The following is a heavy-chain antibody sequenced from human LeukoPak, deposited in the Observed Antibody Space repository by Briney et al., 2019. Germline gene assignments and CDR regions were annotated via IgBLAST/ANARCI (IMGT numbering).Heavy chain of an antibody. CDR2: IDSSSSSI. CDR3: ARSLYCSDTTCYHFNDY. CDR1: GFTFSSYS. Sequence: PGGSLRLSCAASGFTFSSYSMNWVRQAPGKGLEWVSYIDSSSSSIYYADSVKGRFTISRDNAKNSLYLQMNSLRDEDTAVYYCARSLYCSDTTCYHFNDYWGQGTLVTVSS. V-gene: IGHV3-48*02. J-gene: IGHJ4*02. D-gene: IGHD2-2*01.